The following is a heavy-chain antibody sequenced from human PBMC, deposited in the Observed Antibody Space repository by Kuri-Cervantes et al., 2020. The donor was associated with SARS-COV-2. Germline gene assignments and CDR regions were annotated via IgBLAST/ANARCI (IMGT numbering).Heavy chain of an antibody. CDR2: ISSSSSYI. D-gene: IGHD2-15*01. CDR3: AREGAWGYCSGGSCYYYYMDV. CDR1: GFTFSSYS. V-gene: IGHV3-21*01. J-gene: IGHJ6*03. Sequence: GESLKISCAASGFTFSSYSMNWVRQAPGKGLEWVSSISSSSSYIYYADSVKGRFTISRDNAKNSLYLQMNSLRVEDTAVYYCAREGAWGYCSGGSCYYYYMDVWGKGTTVTVSS.